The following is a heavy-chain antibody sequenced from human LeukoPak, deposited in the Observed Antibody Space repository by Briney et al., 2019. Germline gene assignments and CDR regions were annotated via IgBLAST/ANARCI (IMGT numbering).Heavy chain of an antibody. Sequence: PGGSLRLSCAASGFTFSSYGMHWVRQAPGKGLEWVAVIWYDGSNRYYADSVKGRFTISRDNSKNTLYLQMNSLRAEDTAVYYCATLLPTFDYWGQGTLVTVSS. J-gene: IGHJ4*02. CDR1: GFTFSSYG. CDR2: IWYDGSNR. V-gene: IGHV3-33*01. CDR3: ATLLPTFDY.